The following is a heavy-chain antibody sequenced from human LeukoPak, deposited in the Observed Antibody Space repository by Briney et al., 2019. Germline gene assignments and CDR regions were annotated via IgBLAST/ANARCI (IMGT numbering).Heavy chain of an antibody. D-gene: IGHD2-2*01. CDR3: VRGGYCSSSICYSFNAFDV. Sequence: PGGSLRLSCRASGFTFSSHEMNWVRQAPGKGLEWLSYISNGGDNIYYADPMKGRFTISRDNAKNSLFLQMYSLRAEDTAVYYCVRGGYCSSSICYSFNAFDVWGLGTTVTVSP. J-gene: IGHJ3*01. V-gene: IGHV3-48*03. CDR1: GFTFSSHE. CDR2: ISNGGDNI.